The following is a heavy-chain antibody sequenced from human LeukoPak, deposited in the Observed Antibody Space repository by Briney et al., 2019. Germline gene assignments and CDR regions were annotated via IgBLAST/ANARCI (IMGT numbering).Heavy chain of an antibody. J-gene: IGHJ6*03. CDR1: GFTFSSYG. D-gene: IGHD3-10*01. CDR2: IRYDGSNK. Sequence: TGGSLRLSCAASGFTFSSYGMHWVRQAPGKGLEWVAFIRYDGSNKYYADSVKGRFTISRDNSKNTLYLQMNSLRAEDTAVYYCAKFPYGSGGFLMDVWGKGTTVTVSS. V-gene: IGHV3-30*02. CDR3: AKFPYGSGGFLMDV.